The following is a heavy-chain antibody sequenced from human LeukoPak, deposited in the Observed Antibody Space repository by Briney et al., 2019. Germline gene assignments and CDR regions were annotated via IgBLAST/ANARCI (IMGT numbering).Heavy chain of an antibody. V-gene: IGHV3-48*02. CDR1: GFTFSSYS. CDR2: ISSSSSTI. J-gene: IGHJ4*02. CDR3: ARTNVKGIAVAGTVDY. Sequence: GGSLRLSCAASGFTFSSYSMNWVRQAPGKGLEGVSYISSSSSTIYYADSVKGRLTISRDNAKNSLYPKMNSLRDEDTAVYYCARTNVKGIAVAGTVDYWGQGTLVTVSS. D-gene: IGHD6-19*01.